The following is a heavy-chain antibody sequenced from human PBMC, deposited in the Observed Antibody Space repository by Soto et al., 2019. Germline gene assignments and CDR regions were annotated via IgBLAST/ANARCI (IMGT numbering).Heavy chain of an antibody. Sequence: SETLSLTCAVSGGSISGGGFSWSWIRQPPGKGLEWIGYILHTGGTQYNPSLKSRVSMSVDKSKNQFSLHLTSVTAADTAVYYCARLQFGEGFDYWGQGALVTXS. CDR2: ILHTGGT. J-gene: IGHJ4*02. CDR1: GGSISGGGFS. V-gene: IGHV4-30-2*01. CDR3: ARLQFGEGFDY. D-gene: IGHD3-10*01.